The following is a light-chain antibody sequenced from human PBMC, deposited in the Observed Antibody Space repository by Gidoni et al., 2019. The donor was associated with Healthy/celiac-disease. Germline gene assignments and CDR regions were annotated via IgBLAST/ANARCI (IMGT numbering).Light chain of an antibody. Sequence: SYVLTQPPSVSVAPGQTARITWGGNNIGSKSVAWYQQKPGQAPVLVVYDDSDRPSGIPGRFSGSNSGNTATLTISRVEAGDEADYYCQVWDSSSDHPIFGTGTKVTVL. J-gene: IGLJ1*01. V-gene: IGLV3-21*02. CDR1: NIGSKS. CDR3: QVWDSSSDHPI. CDR2: DDS.